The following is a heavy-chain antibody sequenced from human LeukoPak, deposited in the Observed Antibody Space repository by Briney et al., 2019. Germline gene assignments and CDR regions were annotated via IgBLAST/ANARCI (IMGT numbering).Heavy chain of an antibody. D-gene: IGHD5-24*01. V-gene: IGHV3-30*02. Sequence: PTGGSLRLSCAASGFTFSSYGMHWVRQAPGKGLEWVAFIRYDGSNKYYADSVKGRFTISRDNSKKTLYLQMNSLRAEDTAVYYCAKDHSGTRTRWLQSRTYFDYWGQGTLVTVSS. CDR3: AKDHSGTRTRWLQSRTYFDY. CDR1: GFTFSSYG. CDR2: IRYDGSNK. J-gene: IGHJ4*02.